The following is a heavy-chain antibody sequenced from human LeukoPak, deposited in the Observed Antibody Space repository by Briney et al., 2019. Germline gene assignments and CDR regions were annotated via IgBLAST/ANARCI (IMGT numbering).Heavy chain of an antibody. Sequence: LGASVKVSCKTSAYSVTPYAMHWVRQAPGQGLEWMGSINPNSGVVNYARMFQGRVTMTRDTSISTAYMDLYSLTSDDTAVYYCGRKGESGLVRVFDYWGQGTLVIVSS. CDR2: INPNSGVV. V-gene: IGHV1-2*02. CDR1: AYSVTPYA. CDR3: GRKGESGLVRVFDY. J-gene: IGHJ4*02. D-gene: IGHD3-10*01.